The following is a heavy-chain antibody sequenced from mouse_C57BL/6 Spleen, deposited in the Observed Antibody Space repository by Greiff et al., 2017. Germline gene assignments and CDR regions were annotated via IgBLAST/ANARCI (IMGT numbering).Heavy chain of an antibody. J-gene: IGHJ1*03. CDR3: ARPYGSSPYV. CDR1: GFTFSDYG. CDR2: ISSGSSTI. Sequence: EVHLVESGGGLVKPGGSLKLSCAASGFTFSDYGMHWVRQAPEKGLEWVAYISSGSSTIYYADTVKGRFTISRDNAKNTLFLQMTSLRSEDTAMYYCARPYGSSPYVWGTGTTVTVSS. V-gene: IGHV5-17*01. D-gene: IGHD1-1*01.